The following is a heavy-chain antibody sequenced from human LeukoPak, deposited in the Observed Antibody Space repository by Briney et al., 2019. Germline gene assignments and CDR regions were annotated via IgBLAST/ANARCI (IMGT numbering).Heavy chain of an antibody. CDR3: ARVYDENAYFDY. V-gene: IGHV1-8*01. CDR2: MNPNSGNT. J-gene: IGHJ4*02. CDR1: GYTFTSYD. Sequence: ASVKVSCKASGYTFTSYDINWVRQATGQGLEWMGWMNPNSGNTGYAQKFQGRVTMTRNTSISTAYMELSSLGSEDTAVYYCARVYDENAYFDYWGQGTLVTVSS. D-gene: IGHD3-3*01.